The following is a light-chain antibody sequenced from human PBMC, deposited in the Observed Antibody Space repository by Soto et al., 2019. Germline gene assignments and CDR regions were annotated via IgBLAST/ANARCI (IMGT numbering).Light chain of an antibody. CDR1: QSVSSN. CDR2: GVT. Sequence: EIVMTQSPATLSVSPGERATLSCRASQSVSSNLAWYQQKPGQAPRLLIFGVTTRATGIPARFSGSGPGTEFTLTISSLQSEDFAVYYCQQYSNWPGTFGQGTKVEIK. CDR3: QQYSNWPGT. V-gene: IGKV3-15*01. J-gene: IGKJ1*01.